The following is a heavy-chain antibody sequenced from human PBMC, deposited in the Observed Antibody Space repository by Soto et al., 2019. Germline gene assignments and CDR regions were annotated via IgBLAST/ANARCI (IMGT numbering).Heavy chain of an antibody. D-gene: IGHD6-13*01. CDR1: GGPFGGFY. J-gene: IGHJ5*02. CDR2: VHSGGTT. Sequence: QVQLQVSGPGLVKTSETLSLTCTVSGGPFGGFYWSWIRQPPGSGLEWIGYVHSGGTTRYNPSLETRVTMSIDTSTNQFSLSLSSVTAADSGVYFCAKGVMASSWYNWFDPWGQGTLVAVTS. CDR3: AKGVMASSWYNWFDP. V-gene: IGHV4-59*01.